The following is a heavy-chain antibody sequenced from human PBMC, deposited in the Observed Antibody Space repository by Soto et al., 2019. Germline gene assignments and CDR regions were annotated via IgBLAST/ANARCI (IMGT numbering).Heavy chain of an antibody. D-gene: IGHD2-2*01. CDR3: TRDGAHQDLFY. CDR1: GFSFGSSG. CDR2: IWYDASNQ. V-gene: IGHV3-33*01. J-gene: IGHJ4*02. Sequence: QVQLVESGGGVVQPGRSLRLSCVASGFSFGSSGMHWVRQAPGKGLEWVAFIWYDASNQYYADSVKGRFTISRDSSMNTVSLQMDSLRVVDTGAYYCTRDGAHQDLFYWGQGILVIVSS.